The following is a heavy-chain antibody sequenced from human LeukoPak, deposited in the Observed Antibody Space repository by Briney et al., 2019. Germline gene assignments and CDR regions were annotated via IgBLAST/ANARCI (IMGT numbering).Heavy chain of an antibody. CDR3: ARDGLLWFGELFLSDV. CDR1: GFTFSSYW. J-gene: IGHJ6*02. D-gene: IGHD3-10*01. CDR2: IKQDGSEK. V-gene: IGHV3-7*01. Sequence: PGGSPRLSCAASGFTFSSYWMSWVRQAPGKGLEWVANIKQDGSEKYYVDSVKGRFTISRDNAKNSLYLQMNNLRAEDTAVYYCARDGLLWFGELFLSDVWGQGTTVTVSS.